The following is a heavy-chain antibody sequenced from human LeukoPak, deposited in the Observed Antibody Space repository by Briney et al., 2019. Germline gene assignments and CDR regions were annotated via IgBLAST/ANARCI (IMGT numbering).Heavy chain of an antibody. Sequence: GASVKVSCKASGYTFTGYYIHWVRQAPGQGLEWMGWINPNSGGTNYAQKFQGRVTMTRDTSISTAYMELSRLRSDDTAVYYCARSGITMVRGVRGNWFDPWGQGTLVTVSS. D-gene: IGHD3-10*01. V-gene: IGHV1-2*02. CDR2: INPNSGGT. CDR3: ARSGITMVRGVRGNWFDP. J-gene: IGHJ5*02. CDR1: GYTFTGYY.